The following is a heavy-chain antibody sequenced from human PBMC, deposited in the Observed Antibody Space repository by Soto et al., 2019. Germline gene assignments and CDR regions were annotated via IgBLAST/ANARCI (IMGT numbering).Heavy chain of an antibody. Sequence: PGGSLRLSCAASGFTFSSYDMHWVRQATGKGLEWVSAIGTAGDTYYPGSVKGRFTISRENAKNSLYLQMNSLRAEDTAVYYCARDLIWGYSYGSYGMDVWGQGTTVTVSS. V-gene: IGHV3-13*01. J-gene: IGHJ6*02. CDR3: ARDLIWGYSYGSYGMDV. CDR2: IGTAGDT. CDR1: GFTFSSYD. D-gene: IGHD5-18*01.